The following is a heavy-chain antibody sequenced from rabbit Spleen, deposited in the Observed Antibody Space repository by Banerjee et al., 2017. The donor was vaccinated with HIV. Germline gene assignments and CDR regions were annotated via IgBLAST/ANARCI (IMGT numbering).Heavy chain of an antibody. CDR2: IDTGSSGFT. Sequence: QSLEESGGDLVKPGASLTLSCTASGFSFSSSSYMCWVRQAPGKGLEWIACIDTGSSGFTYFATWAKGRFTCSKTSSTTVTLQMTSLTAADTATYFCARDLVAVIGWNFNLWGQGTLVTVS. D-gene: IGHD1-1*01. J-gene: IGHJ4*01. V-gene: IGHV1S40*01. CDR1: GFSFSSSSY. CDR3: ARDLVAVIGWNFNL.